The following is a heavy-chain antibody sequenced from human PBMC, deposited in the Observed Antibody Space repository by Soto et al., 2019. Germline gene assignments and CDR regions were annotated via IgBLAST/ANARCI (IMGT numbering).Heavy chain of an antibody. V-gene: IGHV1-18*01. CDR1: GYPFTKFG. J-gene: IGHJ6*02. D-gene: IGHD1-1*01. CDR3: AKAGGHRARTHICGMDV. CDR2: ISGHSGGT. Sequence: QTQLVQSGVELKKPGASVRVSCKASGYPFTKFGINWVRQAPGQGLEWMGWISGHSGGTKYGPKFRDRLTIVTDTSSKTAYMELRSLKSDDTAVYYCAKAGGHRARTHICGMDVWGQGTTVTVSS.